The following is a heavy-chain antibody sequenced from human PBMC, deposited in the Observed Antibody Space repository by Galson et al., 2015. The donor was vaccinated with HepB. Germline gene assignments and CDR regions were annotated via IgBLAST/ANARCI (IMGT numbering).Heavy chain of an antibody. CDR1: GLTFDTYA. CDR3: AKGVDAFDI. CDR2: ISGNGGST. V-gene: IGHV3-23*01. Sequence: SLRLSCAASGLTFDTYAMSWARQAPGKGPEWVSAISGNGGSTYYIDSVKGRFTISRDNSKNTLYLQMNSLRAEDTAVYYCAKGVDAFDIWGQGTMVTVSS. J-gene: IGHJ3*02.